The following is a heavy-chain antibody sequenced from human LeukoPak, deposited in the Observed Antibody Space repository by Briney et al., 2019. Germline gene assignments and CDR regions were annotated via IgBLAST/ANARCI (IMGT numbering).Heavy chain of an antibody. CDR2: ISSSGSTI. CDR1: GFTFSSYE. J-gene: IGHJ6*02. V-gene: IGHV3-48*03. D-gene: IGHD2-8*01. Sequence: GGSLRLSCAASGFTFSSYEMNWVRQAPGKGLEWVSYISSSGSTIYYADSVKGRFTISRDNAKNSLYLQMNSLRAEDTAVYYCARDEGMLGYSYYGMDVWGQGTTVAVSS. CDR3: ARDEGMLGYSYYGMDV.